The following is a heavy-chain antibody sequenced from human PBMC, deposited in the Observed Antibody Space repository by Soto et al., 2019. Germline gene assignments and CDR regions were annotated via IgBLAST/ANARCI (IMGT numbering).Heavy chain of an antibody. J-gene: IGHJ4*02. CDR2: IHHSGKT. Sequence: QVQLQESGPGLVKPSGTLSLTCAVSGDSISSSNWWSWVRQPPGKGLEWIGKIHHSGKTNYNPSLQNRVTISLDKSKNQFSLRLSSVTAADTAVYYCAREGYNYDYDYWGQGTLVTVSS. V-gene: IGHV4-4*02. CDR3: AREGYNYDYDY. CDR1: GDSISSSNW. D-gene: IGHD5-18*01.